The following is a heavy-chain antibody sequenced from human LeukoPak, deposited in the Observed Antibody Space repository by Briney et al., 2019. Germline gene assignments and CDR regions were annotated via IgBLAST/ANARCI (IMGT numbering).Heavy chain of an antibody. J-gene: IGHJ3*02. CDR2: ISGSGGNT. V-gene: IGHV3-23*01. Sequence: GGSLRLSCSASGFTFNTYAMNWVRQAPGKGLEWVSAISGSGGNTYYADSVKGRFTISRDNSKNTLYLQMNSLRAEDTAVYYCAKGLYAFDIWGQGTMVTVSS. CDR3: AKGLYAFDI. CDR1: GFTFNTYA.